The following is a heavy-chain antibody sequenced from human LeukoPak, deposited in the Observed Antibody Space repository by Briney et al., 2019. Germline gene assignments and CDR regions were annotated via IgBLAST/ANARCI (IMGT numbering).Heavy chain of an antibody. CDR3: AREAQRLEPVNWFGQYYMDV. V-gene: IGHV3-64*01. CDR2: ISANDGNT. Sequence: GGSLRLSCAASGFTFSSYGMHWVRQAPGKGLEYISGISANDGNTYHANSVRGRFTISRDNSKNMLYLQMGSLRVEDMAVYYCAREAQRLEPVNWFGQYYMDVWGKGTTVT. D-gene: IGHD6-19*01. J-gene: IGHJ6*03. CDR1: GFTFSSYG.